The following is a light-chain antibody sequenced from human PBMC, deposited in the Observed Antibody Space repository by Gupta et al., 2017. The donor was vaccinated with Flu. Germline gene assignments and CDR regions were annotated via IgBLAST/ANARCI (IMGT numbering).Light chain of an antibody. CDR2: AAS. V-gene: IGKV1-39*01. CDR1: QSISSY. J-gene: IGKJ1*01. CDR3: QQSYSTPWT. Sequence: DIQMTQSPSSLSASVGDRVTITCRASQSISSYLNWYQQKPGKAPKLLIYAASRVKSGVPSRFSGSGSGTDFTLTISRLQPEDFATYYCQQSYSTPWTFGQGTXVEIK.